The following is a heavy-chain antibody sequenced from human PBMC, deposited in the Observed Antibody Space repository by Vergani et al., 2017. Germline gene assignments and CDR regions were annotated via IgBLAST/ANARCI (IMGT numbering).Heavy chain of an antibody. D-gene: IGHD3-22*01. CDR2: IKQDGSEK. CDR3: ASGVGDYYDSSGYYGTLDY. V-gene: IGHV3-7*01. J-gene: IGHJ4*02. Sequence: EVQLVESGGGLVQPGGSLRLSCAASGFTYSSYWMSWVRQAPGKGLEWVANIKQDGSEKYYVDSVKGRFTISRDNAKNSLYLQMNSLRAEDTAVYYCASGVGDYYDSSGYYGTLDYWGQGTLVTVSS. CDR1: GFTYSSYW.